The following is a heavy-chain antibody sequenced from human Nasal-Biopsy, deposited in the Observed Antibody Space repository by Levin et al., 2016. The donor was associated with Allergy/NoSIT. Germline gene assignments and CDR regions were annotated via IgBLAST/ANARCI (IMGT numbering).Heavy chain of an antibody. J-gene: IGHJ3*01. CDR1: GITFSSYT. D-gene: IGHD3-9*01. CDR3: ARVPSDWSPRDAFDL. CDR2: ISASGSST. V-gene: IGHV3-23*01. Sequence: GESLKISCAASGITFSSYTMGWVRQAAGKGLECVSVISASGSSTSYADSLKGRFTISRDNSKNTLYLQMNSLRVEDTAVYFCARVPSDWSPRDAFDLWGHGDNGHRLV.